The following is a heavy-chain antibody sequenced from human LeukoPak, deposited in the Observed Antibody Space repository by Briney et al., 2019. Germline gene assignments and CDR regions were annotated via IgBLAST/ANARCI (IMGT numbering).Heavy chain of an antibody. J-gene: IGHJ4*02. V-gene: IGHV3-21*01. CDR3: AKPQLTGQYMYYFDY. CDR2: ISSSSSYI. CDR1: GFTFSSYS. D-gene: IGHD7-27*01. Sequence: KPGGSLRLSCAASGFTFSSYSMNWVRQAPGKGLEWVSSISSSSSYIYYADSVKGRFTISRDNAKNSLYLQMNSLRAEDTAVYYCAKPQLTGQYMYYFDYWGQGTLVTVSS.